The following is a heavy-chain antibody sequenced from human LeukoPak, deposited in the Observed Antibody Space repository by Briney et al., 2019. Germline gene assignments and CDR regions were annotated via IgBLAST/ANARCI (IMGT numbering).Heavy chain of an antibody. J-gene: IGHJ5*02. V-gene: IGHV4-59*01. CDR2: IYYSGST. D-gene: IGHD3-3*01. CDR1: GGSISSYY. Sequence: RASETLSLTCTVSGGSISSYYWGWIRQPPGKGLEWIGYIYYSGSTNYNPSLKSRVTISVDTSKNQFSLKLSSVTAADTAVYYCARVMDFWSGTNWFDPWGQGTLVTVSS. CDR3: ARVMDFWSGTNWFDP.